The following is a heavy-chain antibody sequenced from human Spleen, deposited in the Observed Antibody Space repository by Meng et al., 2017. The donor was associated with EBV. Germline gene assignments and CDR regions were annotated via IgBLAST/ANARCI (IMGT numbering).Heavy chain of an antibody. CDR1: GGTFSSAA. J-gene: IGHJ5*02. CDR2: IIPIFGTA. Sequence: EQAGAEVEKPGGSVKVSCKASGGTFSSAAISWVRQVPGQGLEWVGGIIPIFGTANYAQKFQGRVTITADESTSTAYMELSSLRSEDTAVYYCARGGSSWYRWFDPWGQGTLVTVSS. V-gene: IGHV1-69*01. CDR3: ARGGSSWYRWFDP. D-gene: IGHD6-13*01.